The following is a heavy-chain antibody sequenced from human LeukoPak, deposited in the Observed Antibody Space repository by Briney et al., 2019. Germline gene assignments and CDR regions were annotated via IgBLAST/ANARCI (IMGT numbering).Heavy chain of an antibody. J-gene: IGHJ6*03. CDR2: IYYSGST. CDR3: ARNIVVVPADIPDYYYYYMDV. V-gene: IGHV4-59*01. Sequence: SETLSLTCTVSGGSISSYYWSWIRQPPGKGLEWIGYIYYSGSTNYNPSLKRRVTISVDTSKNQFSLKLSSVTAADTAVYYCARNIVVVPADIPDYYYYYMDVWGKGTTVTVSS. CDR1: GGSISSYY. D-gene: IGHD2-2*01.